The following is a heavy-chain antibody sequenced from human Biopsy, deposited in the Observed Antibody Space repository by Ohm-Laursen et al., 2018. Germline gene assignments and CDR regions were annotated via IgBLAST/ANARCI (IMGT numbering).Heavy chain of an antibody. CDR3: ANWNYYYDSSGPPAFDV. Sequence: GSLRLSCTASGFTFSSYAMSWVRQSPGKGLEWVSSTNNNGGRTYYTDSVKGRFIISRDNSKNTLYLQMSSLRAEDTAVYYCANWNYYYDSSGPPAFDVWGQGTMVTVSS. CDR2: TNNNGGRT. V-gene: IGHV3-23*01. J-gene: IGHJ3*01. CDR1: GFTFSSYA. D-gene: IGHD3-22*01.